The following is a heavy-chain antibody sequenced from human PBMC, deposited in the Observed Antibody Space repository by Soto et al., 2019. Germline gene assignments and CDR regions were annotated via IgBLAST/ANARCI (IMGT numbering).Heavy chain of an antibody. CDR1: GGSFSGYY. J-gene: IGHJ4*02. CDR3: ARTYSSSWSPFDH. D-gene: IGHD6-13*01. Sequence: SETLSLTCAVYGGSFSGYYWSWIRQPPGKGLEWIGEINHSGSTNYNPSLKSRVTISVDTSKNQFSLKLSSETAADTAVYYCARTYSSSWSPFDHWGQGTLVTVSS. CDR2: INHSGST. V-gene: IGHV4-34*01.